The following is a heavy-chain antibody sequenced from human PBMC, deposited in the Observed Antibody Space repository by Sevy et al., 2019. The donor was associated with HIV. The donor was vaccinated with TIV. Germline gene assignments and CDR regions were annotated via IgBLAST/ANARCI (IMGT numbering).Heavy chain of an antibody. V-gene: IGHV1-8*01. Sequence: ASVKVSCKASGYTFTSYDINWVRQATGQGLEWMGWMNPNSGNTGYAQKFQGRVTMTRNTSISTAYMELSSLRSEDTAVYYCARVLNEFWFGELADYYYGMDVWGQGTTVTVS. CDR1: GYTFTSYD. CDR3: ARVLNEFWFGELADYYYGMDV. CDR2: MNPNSGNT. D-gene: IGHD3-10*01. J-gene: IGHJ6*02.